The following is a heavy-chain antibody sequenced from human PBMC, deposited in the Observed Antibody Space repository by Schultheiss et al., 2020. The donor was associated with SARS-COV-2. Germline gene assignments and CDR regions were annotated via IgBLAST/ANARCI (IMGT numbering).Heavy chain of an antibody. Sequence: GESLKISCAASGFTFSNYAMSWVRQAPGKGLEWVSAISGSGGSTYYADSVKGRFTISRDNSRNTLYVQMNSLRAEDTAVYYCAKDLLIATSSGYYLDYWGQGTLVTVSS. D-gene: IGHD3-22*01. V-gene: IGHV3-23*01. CDR3: AKDLLIATSSGYYLDY. CDR1: GFTFSNYA. CDR2: ISGSGGST. J-gene: IGHJ4*02.